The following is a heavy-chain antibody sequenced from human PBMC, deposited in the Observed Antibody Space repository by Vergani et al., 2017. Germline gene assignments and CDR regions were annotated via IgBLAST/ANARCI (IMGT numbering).Heavy chain of an antibody. CDR2: IIPILGIA. CDR3: AREVPYCGGDCYTWFDP. J-gene: IGHJ5*02. Sequence: QVQLVQSGAEVKKPGASVKVSCKASGYTFTSYGISWVRQAPGQGLEWMGRIIPILGIANYAQKFQGRVTITADKSTSTAYMELSSLRSEDTAVYYCAREVPYCGGDCYTWFDPWGQGTLVTVSS. D-gene: IGHD2-21*02. V-gene: IGHV1-69*04. CDR1: GYTFTSYG.